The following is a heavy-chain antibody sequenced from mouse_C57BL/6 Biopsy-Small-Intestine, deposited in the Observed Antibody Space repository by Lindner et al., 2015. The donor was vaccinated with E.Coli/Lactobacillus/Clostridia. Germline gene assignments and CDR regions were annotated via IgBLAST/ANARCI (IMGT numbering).Heavy chain of an antibody. J-gene: IGHJ3*01. V-gene: IGHV1-84*02. CDR1: GYTFTNYA. Sequence: SVKVSCKASGYTFTNYAIHWVRQAPGQRLEWMGWINAGNGNTKYSQKFQGRVTITRDTSASTAYMEVSSLRSEDTAVYYCARCGTYNDNGPHNEYFQHWGQGTLVTVS. CDR2: INAGNGNT. CDR3: ARCGTYNDNGPHNEYFQH. D-gene: IGHD5-2*01.